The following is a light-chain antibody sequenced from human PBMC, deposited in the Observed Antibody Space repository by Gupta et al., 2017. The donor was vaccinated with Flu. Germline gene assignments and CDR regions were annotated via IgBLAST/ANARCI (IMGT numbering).Light chain of an antibody. V-gene: IGKV3-20*01. CDR2: GAS. J-gene: IGKJ2*01. Sequence: EIVLTPSPGTLSLSQGERATLYCRASESVIGRYFAWFQQKPGQAPRLLIYGASSRATGIPDRCSGSGSGTYFTLTISRLEPEDFAVYYCQQYGSSYTFGQGTKLEIK. CDR1: ESVIGRY. CDR3: QQYGSSYT.